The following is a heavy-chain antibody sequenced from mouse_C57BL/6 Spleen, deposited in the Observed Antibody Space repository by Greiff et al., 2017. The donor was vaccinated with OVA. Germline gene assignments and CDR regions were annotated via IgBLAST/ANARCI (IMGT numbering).Heavy chain of an antibody. D-gene: IGHD1-1*01. J-gene: IGHJ2*01. Sequence: VQLQQSGAELVRPGASVKLSCKASGYTFTDYEMHWVKQTPVHGLEWIGAIDPETGGTAYNQKFKGKAILTADKSSSTAYMELRSLTSEDSAVYYCTRGTTTDYWGQGTTLTVSS. CDR3: TRGTTTDY. V-gene: IGHV1-15*01. CDR1: GYTFTDYE. CDR2: IDPETGGT.